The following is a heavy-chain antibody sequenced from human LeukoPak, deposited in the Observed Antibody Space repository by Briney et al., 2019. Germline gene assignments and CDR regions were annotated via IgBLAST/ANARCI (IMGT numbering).Heavy chain of an antibody. CDR3: ARVPARRVVTTPTYFDY. CDR1: GDSISSYY. Sequence: SETLSLTCTVSGDSISSYYWTWIRQPPGKGLEWIGYISYSGYTSYNPSLKSRVTISADTSKNQLSLRLTSVTAADTAVYYSARVPARRVVTTPTYFDYWGQGTLVTVSS. J-gene: IGHJ4*02. CDR2: ISYSGYT. D-gene: IGHD2-21*02. V-gene: IGHV4-59*01.